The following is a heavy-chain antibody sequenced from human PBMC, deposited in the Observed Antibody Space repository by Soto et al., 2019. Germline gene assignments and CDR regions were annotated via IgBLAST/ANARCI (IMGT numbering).Heavy chain of an antibody. CDR2: INAGNGNT. Sequence: ASVKISCKASGYTFTSYAMHWVRQAPGQRLEWMGWINAGNGNTKYSQKFQGRVTITRDTSASTAYMELSSLRSEDTAVYYCARNAAFFGVVIINYYYGMDVWGQGTTVTVSS. D-gene: IGHD3-3*01. J-gene: IGHJ6*02. CDR1: GYTFTSYA. CDR3: ARNAAFFGVVIINYYYGMDV. V-gene: IGHV1-3*01.